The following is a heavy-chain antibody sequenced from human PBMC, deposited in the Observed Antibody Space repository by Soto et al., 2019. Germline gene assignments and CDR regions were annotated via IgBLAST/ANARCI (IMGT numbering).Heavy chain of an antibody. CDR3: ARQGTSRGSDYAASDF. CDR2: IYPGASDI. J-gene: IGHJ4*01. CDR1: GYTFIYFW. D-gene: IGHD3-10*01. V-gene: IGHV5-51*01. Sequence: GESLTISCQASGYTFIYFWVAWVRQVPGKGLEWMGVIYPGASDIRYSPSFEGHVTISADKSTNTAYLQWSSLEAADTAIYYCARQGTSRGSDYAASDFSGPAPLLTVSS.